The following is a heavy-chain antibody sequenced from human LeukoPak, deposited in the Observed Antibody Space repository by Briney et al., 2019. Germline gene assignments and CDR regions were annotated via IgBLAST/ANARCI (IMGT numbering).Heavy chain of an antibody. CDR3: AKAERYCSSTSCPPWYFDY. Sequence: GGSLRLSCAASGFTFSSYAMSWVRQTPGKGLEWVSAISGSGGSTYYADSVKGRFTISRDNSKNTLYLQMNSLRAEDTAVYYCAKAERYCSSTSCPPWYFDYWGQGTLVTVSS. V-gene: IGHV3-23*01. CDR1: GFTFSSYA. D-gene: IGHD2-2*01. CDR2: ISGSGGST. J-gene: IGHJ4*02.